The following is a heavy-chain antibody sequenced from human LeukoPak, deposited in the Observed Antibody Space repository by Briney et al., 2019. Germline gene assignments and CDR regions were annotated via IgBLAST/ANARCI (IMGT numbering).Heavy chain of an antibody. CDR3: ARHELLGSSWSGFDY. CDR1: GGSISSYY. CDR2: IYYSGST. J-gene: IGHJ4*02. Sequence: SETLSLTCTVSGGSISSYYWSWIRQPPGKGLGWSGYIYYSGSTNYNPSLKSRVTISVDTSKNQFSLKLSSVTAADTAVYYCARHELLGSSWSGFDYWGQGTLVTVSS. D-gene: IGHD6-13*01. V-gene: IGHV4-59*08.